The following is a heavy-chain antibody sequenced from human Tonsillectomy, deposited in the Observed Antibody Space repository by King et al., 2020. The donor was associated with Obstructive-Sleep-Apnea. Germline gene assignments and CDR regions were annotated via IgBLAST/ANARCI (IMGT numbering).Heavy chain of an antibody. CDR2: IKEDGSPK. CDR3: ARDLDAGNTNWFDP. V-gene: IGHV3-7*01. Sequence: VQLVESGGGLVQPGGSLRLSCAASRFSFSTYWMSWVRQAPGKGLEWVANIKEDGSPKYYVDSVRGRFTISRDNVKNSLYLQMNSLRVDDTAMYYCARDLDAGNTNWFDPWGQGTLVTVSS. D-gene: IGHD4-23*01. J-gene: IGHJ5*02. CDR1: RFSFSTYW.